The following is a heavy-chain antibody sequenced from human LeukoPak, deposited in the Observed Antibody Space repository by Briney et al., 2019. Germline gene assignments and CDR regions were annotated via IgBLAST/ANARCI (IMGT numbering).Heavy chain of an antibody. CDR2: ISAYNGNT. D-gene: IGHD4-17*01. J-gene: IGHJ4*02. V-gene: IGHV1-18*01. Sequence: ASVTVSCKASGYTFTSYGISRVRQAPGQGLEWMGWISAYNGNTNYAQKLQGRVTMTTDTSTSTAYMELRSLRSDDTAVYYCARVYGDYDSYVYWGQGTLVTVSS. CDR3: ARVYGDYDSYVY. CDR1: GYTFTSYG.